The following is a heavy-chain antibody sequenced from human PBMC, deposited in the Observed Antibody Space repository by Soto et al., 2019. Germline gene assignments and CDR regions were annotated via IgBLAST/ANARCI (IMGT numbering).Heavy chain of an antibody. CDR1: GFTISNNY. V-gene: IGHV3-53*01. Sequence: PGGSLRLSCTASGFTISNNYMSWVRQAPGKGLEWVSVIYPGGTTYYADSVKGRFTISRGNSKKTLHLQMSSLRAEDTAVYFCARARDGYNFLYEPTWGQGTLVTVSS. D-gene: IGHD5-18*01. CDR2: IYPGGTT. J-gene: IGHJ4*02. CDR3: ARARDGYNFLYEPT.